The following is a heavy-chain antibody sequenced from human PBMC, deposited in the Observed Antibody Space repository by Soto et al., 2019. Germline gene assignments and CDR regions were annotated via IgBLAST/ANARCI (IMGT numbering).Heavy chain of an antibody. CDR3: ARDRFPIDLAYYFDY. J-gene: IGHJ4*02. CDR2: ISYDGSNK. CDR1: GFTFSSYA. V-gene: IGHV3-30-3*01. Sequence: PGGSLRLSCAAPGFTFSSYAMHWVRQAPGKGLEWVAVISYDGSNKYYADSVKGRFTISRDNSKNTLYLQMNSLRAEDTAVYYCARDRFPIDLAYYFDYWGQGTLVTVSS. D-gene: IGHD2-21*01.